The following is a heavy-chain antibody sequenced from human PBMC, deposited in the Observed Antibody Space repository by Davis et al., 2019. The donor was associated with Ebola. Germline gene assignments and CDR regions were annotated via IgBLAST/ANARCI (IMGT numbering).Heavy chain of an antibody. D-gene: IGHD2-2*01. J-gene: IGHJ3*02. Sequence: PGGSLRLSCKGSGYSFTTYWINWVRQMPGKGLEWMGTIDPSDSYTKYSPSFQGQVTISADKSISTAYVQWSSLKASDTAMYYCARPVVPAAMGAFDIWGQGTMVTVSS. CDR1: GYSFTTYW. CDR2: IDPSDSYT. V-gene: IGHV5-10-1*04. CDR3: ARPVVPAAMGAFDI.